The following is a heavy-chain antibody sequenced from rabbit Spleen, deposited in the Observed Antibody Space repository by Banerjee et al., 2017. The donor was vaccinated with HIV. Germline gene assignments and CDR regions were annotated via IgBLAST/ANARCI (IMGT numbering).Heavy chain of an antibody. J-gene: IGHJ4*01. CDR1: GFSFSSSYW. D-gene: IGHD4-2*01. CDR2: IYTGSSGTT. CDR3: ARSYAGDVDYFNL. Sequence: QSLEESGGDLVKPGASLTLTCTASGFSFSSSYWICWVRQAPGKGLEWIACIYTGSSGTTYYASWAKGRFTISKTSSTTVTLQMTSLTAADTATYFCARSYAGDVDYFNLWGPGTLVTVS. V-gene: IGHV1S40*01.